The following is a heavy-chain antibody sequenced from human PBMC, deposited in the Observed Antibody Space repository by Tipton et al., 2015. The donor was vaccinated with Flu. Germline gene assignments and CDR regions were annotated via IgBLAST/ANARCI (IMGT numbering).Heavy chain of an antibody. V-gene: IGHV4-39*01. Sequence: TLSLTCTVSGGSIRSSSYYWSWIRQPPGKGLEWIGEINHSGSTNYNPSLKSRVTISVDTSKNQFSLKLSSVTAADTAVYYCALGVWFDPWGQGTLVTVSS. CDR3: ALGVWFDP. J-gene: IGHJ5*02. CDR1: GGSIRSSSYY. CDR2: INHSGST.